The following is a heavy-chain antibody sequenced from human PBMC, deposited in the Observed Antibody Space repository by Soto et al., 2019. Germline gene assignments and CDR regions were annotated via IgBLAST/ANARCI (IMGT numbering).Heavy chain of an antibody. CDR2: IYYSGST. Sequence: QVQLQESGPGLVKPSETLSLTCTVSGGSISSYYWSWIRQPPGKGLEWIGYIYYSGSTNYNPSLKRRVTISVDTSKNQFSLKLSSVTAADTAVYYCARDGYGDPLDAFDIWGQGTMVTVSS. CDR3: ARDGYGDPLDAFDI. D-gene: IGHD4-17*01. CDR1: GGSISSYY. V-gene: IGHV4-59*01. J-gene: IGHJ3*02.